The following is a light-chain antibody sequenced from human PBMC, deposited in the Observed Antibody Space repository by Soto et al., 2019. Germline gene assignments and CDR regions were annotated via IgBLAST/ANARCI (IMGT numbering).Light chain of an antibody. CDR1: NSNIGRNT. Sequence: QSVLTQPPSASGTPGQRVTISCSGSNSNIGRNTVNWYQQAPGTAPKVLIYNNNQRPSVVPDRFSGSKSGTAAFLAISGLRSEDEADYYCAVWDDSLHGVFGGGTKLTVL. CDR2: NNN. J-gene: IGLJ3*02. CDR3: AVWDDSLHGV. V-gene: IGLV1-44*01.